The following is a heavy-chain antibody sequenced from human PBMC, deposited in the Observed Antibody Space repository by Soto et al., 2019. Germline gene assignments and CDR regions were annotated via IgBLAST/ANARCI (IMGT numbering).Heavy chain of an antibody. J-gene: IGHJ4*02. CDR3: ARASKKGSSGYYYGY. D-gene: IGHD3-22*01. CDR2: IYYSGST. V-gene: IGHV4-31*03. Sequence: SETLSLTCTVSGGSISSGGYYWSWIRQHPGKGLEWIGYIYYSGSTYYNPSLKSRVTISVDTSKNQFSLKLSSVTAADTAVYYCARASKKGSSGYYYGYWGQGTLVTVSS. CDR1: GGSISSGGYY.